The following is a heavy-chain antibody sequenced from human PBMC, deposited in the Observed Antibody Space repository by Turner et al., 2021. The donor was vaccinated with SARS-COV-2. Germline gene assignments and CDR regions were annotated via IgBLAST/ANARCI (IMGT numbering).Heavy chain of an antibody. Sequence: QVQLQQWGAGLLKPSETLSLTCAVHGGSFSGYYWSWIRQPPGKGLEWIGYIYYSGSTYYNPSLKSRVTISVDTSKNQFSLKLSSVTAADTAVYYCARYLYYYGSGSSHSFDYWGQGTLVTVSS. V-gene: IGHV4-34*01. CDR1: GGSFSGYY. CDR2: IYYSGST. CDR3: ARYLYYYGSGSSHSFDY. D-gene: IGHD3-10*01. J-gene: IGHJ4*02.